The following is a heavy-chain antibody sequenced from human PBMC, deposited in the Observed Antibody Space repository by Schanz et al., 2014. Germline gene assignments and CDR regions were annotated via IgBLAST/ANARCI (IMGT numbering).Heavy chain of an antibody. CDR2: MYINSGST. Sequence: EVQLAESGGGLIQPGGSLRVSCAASGFIVSTKCMTWVRQAPGKGLEWISSMYINSGSTQYADSVKGRFIISRDSSKNTLFLQMNSLRAEDTAVYFCARDGGRDGYNLAFDVWGQGTLVTVSS. CDR1: GFIVSTKC. V-gene: IGHV3-53*01. J-gene: IGHJ3*01. CDR3: ARDGGRDGYNLAFDV. D-gene: IGHD5-12*01.